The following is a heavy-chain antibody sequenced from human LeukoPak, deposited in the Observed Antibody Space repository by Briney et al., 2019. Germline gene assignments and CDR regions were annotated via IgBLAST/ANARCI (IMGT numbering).Heavy chain of an antibody. V-gene: IGHV1-24*01. CDR2: FDPEDGET. J-gene: IGHJ4*02. D-gene: IGHD3-22*01. CDR3: TSLVVGLYYFDY. Sequence: ASVKVSCKVSGYTLTELSVHWVRQAPGKGLEWMGGFDPEDGETIYAQKFQGRVTMTEDTSTDTAYMELSSLRSEDTAVYYCTSLVVGLYYFDYWGQGTQVTVSS. CDR1: GYTLTELS.